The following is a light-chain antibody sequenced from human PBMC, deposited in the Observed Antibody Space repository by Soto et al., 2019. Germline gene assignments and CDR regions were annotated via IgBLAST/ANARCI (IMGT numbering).Light chain of an antibody. CDR2: AAS. Sequence: DIQMTQSPSSLSASVGDRVTITCRASESIARHLNWYQQKPGKAPKLLIYAASSLQNGVPSRFRGGGSGTDFTLTISNLQPEDFATYYGPQSYSALSITFGQGTRLESK. V-gene: IGKV1-39*01. CDR1: ESIARH. J-gene: IGKJ5*01. CDR3: PQSYSALSIT.